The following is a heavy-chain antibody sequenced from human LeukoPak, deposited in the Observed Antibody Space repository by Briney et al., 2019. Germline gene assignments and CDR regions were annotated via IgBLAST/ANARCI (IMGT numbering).Heavy chain of an antibody. V-gene: IGHV1-8*01. CDR1: GYTFTNYD. CDR2: MNPNSGNT. D-gene: IGHD3-3*01. J-gene: IGHJ6*02. Sequence: ASVKVSCKTSGYTFTNYDINWVRQATGQGLEWMGWMNPNSGNTGYAQKFQGRVTMTRNTSISTAYMELSSLRSEDTAVYYCARALRFLEWSTEDEYYYYGMDVWGQGTTVTVS. CDR3: ARALRFLEWSTEDEYYYYGMDV.